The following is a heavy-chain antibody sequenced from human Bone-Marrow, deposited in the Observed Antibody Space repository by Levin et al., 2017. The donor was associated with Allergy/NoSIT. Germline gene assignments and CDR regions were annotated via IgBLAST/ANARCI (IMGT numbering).Heavy chain of an antibody. CDR2: IYDSGST. D-gene: IGHD5-18*01. CDR3: ARIPDTTSEFDY. CDR1: GGSIRCGGYY. Sequence: LRLSCTVSGGSIRCGGYYWSWIRQHPGKGLEWIGYIYDSGSTSYNPSLESRVAISVDTSKNQFYLKLTSLTAADTAVYYCARIPDTTSEFDYWGQGTLVTVSS. V-gene: IGHV4-31*03. J-gene: IGHJ4*02.